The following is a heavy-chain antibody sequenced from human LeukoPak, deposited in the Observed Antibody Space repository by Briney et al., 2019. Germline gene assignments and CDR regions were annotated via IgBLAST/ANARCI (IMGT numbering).Heavy chain of an antibody. V-gene: IGHV3-33*01. CDR2: IWYDGSNK. CDR1: GFTFSSYG. J-gene: IGHJ6*03. Sequence: GGSLRLSCAASGFTFSSYGMHWVRQAPGKGLEWVAVIWYDGSNKYYADSVKGRFTISRDNSKNTLYLQMNSLRAEDTAVYYCARKSIAVGLSYMDVWGKGTTVTVSS. D-gene: IGHD6-19*01. CDR3: ARKSIAVGLSYMDV.